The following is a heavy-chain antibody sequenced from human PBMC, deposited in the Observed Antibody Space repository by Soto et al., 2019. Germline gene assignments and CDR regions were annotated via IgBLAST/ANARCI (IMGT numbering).Heavy chain of an antibody. Sequence: GASVKVSCKASGGTFSSYAISWVRQAPGQGLEWMGGIIPIFGTANYAQKFQGRVTITADESTSTAYMELNSLRDEDTAVYYCAKDRHPDGIWTFDSWGPGTLVTVSS. CDR2: IIPIFGTA. CDR1: GGTFSSYA. J-gene: IGHJ4*02. D-gene: IGHD3-9*01. V-gene: IGHV1-69*13. CDR3: AKDRHPDGIWTFDS.